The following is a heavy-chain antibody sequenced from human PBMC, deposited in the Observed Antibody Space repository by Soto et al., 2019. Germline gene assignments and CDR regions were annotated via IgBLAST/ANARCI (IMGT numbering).Heavy chain of an antibody. D-gene: IGHD1-20*01. J-gene: IGHJ4*02. CDR3: AREHNWNDDGGGGFDY. CDR2: ISYDGSKK. V-gene: IGHV3-30-3*01. CDR1: GFTFSSNA. Sequence: GGSLRLSCAASGFTFSSNAMHWVRQAPGKGLEWVAVISYDGSKKYYADSVKGRFTISRDNSKNTLYLQMNSLRAEDTAVYYCAREHNWNDDGGGGFDYWGQGTLVTVSS.